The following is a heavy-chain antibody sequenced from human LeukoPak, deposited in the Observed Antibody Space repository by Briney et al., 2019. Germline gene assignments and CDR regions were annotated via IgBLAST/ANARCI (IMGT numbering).Heavy chain of an antibody. Sequence: PGGSLRLSCAASGFTFSSYAMSWVPQAPGKGVEWVSAISGSGGSTYYADSGKGRFTISRDNSKNTLYLQMNSLRAEDTAVYYCAKNPGGVPNWFDPWGQGTLVTVSS. D-gene: IGHD3-16*01. CDR3: AKNPGGVPNWFDP. J-gene: IGHJ5*02. V-gene: IGHV3-23*01. CDR2: ISGSGGST. CDR1: GFTFSSYA.